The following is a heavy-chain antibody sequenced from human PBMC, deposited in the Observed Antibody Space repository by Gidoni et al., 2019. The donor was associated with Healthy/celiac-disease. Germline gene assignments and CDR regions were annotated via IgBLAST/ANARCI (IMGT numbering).Heavy chain of an antibody. D-gene: IGHD5-12*01. CDR3: ARKQRGYSGYSRDDAFDI. V-gene: IGHV3-48*02. Sequence: EVQLVESGGGLVQPGGSLRLSCAASGFTFSSYSMNWVRQAPGKGLEWVSYISSSSSTIYYADSVKGRFTISRDNAKNAMYLQMNSLRDEDTAVYYCARKQRGYSGYSRDDAFDIWGQGTMVTVSS. CDR2: ISSSSSTI. CDR1: GFTFSSYS. J-gene: IGHJ3*02.